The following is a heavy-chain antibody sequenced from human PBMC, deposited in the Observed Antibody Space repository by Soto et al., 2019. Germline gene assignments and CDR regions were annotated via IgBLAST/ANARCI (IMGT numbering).Heavy chain of an antibody. CDR1: CFTLKNAT. D-gene: IGHD2-2*01. Sequence: AGSLTPTSAASCFTLKNATMTWIAQAPGDGLEWVGHIRSKTDGGTTGYAAHVKGRVSISRDDSKNTLYLQMDSLKTEDTVVYYCSRYCSSVSCYESLSNFDYWGQGALVTVSS. V-gene: IGHV3-15*01. J-gene: IGHJ4*02. CDR3: SRYCSSVSCYESLSNFDY. CDR2: IRSKTDGGTT.